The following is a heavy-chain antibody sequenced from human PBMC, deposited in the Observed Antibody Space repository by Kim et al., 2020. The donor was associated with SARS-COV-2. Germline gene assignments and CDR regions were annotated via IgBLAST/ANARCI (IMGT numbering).Heavy chain of an antibody. D-gene: IGHD3-3*01. Sequence: SETLSLTCTVSGDSISGSRYYWDWIRQPPGKGLEWIGSIFHSGTTYYNPSLKSRVTISVDTSKNQFSLRVSSVTAADTAIYYCATHFWIGSDYLDVWGQG. J-gene: IGHJ6*02. CDR2: IFHSGTT. CDR1: GDSISGSRYY. V-gene: IGHV4-39*01. CDR3: ATHFWIGSDYLDV.